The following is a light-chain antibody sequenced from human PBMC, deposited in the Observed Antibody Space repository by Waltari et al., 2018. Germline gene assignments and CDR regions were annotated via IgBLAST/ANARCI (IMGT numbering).Light chain of an antibody. V-gene: IGKV1-12*01. J-gene: IGKJ4*01. Sequence: DIQMTQSPSFVSASVGDRVIITCRASQDISRWLAWYQQTPGKAPKFLIYDASTLQSGVPSRFSGTGSGTEFTLTISSLQPEDFATYYCQHGNTFPLTFGGGTKVEIK. CDR2: DAS. CDR1: QDISRW. CDR3: QHGNTFPLT.